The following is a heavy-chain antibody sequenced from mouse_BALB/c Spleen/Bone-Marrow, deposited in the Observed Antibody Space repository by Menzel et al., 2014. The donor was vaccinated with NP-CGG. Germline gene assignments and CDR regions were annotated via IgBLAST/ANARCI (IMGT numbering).Heavy chain of an antibody. J-gene: IGHJ2*01. CDR2: INPDSSTI. D-gene: IGHD1-2*01. CDR1: GFDFSRYW. Sequence: EVKLMESGGGLGQPGGSLKLSCAASGFDFSRYWMSWVRQAPGKGLEWIGEINPDSSTINYTPSLKDKFVISRDNAKNTLYLQMRKVRSEDTALYYCARQGYYGYSDYWGQGTTLTVSS. CDR3: ARQGYYGYSDY. V-gene: IGHV4-1*02.